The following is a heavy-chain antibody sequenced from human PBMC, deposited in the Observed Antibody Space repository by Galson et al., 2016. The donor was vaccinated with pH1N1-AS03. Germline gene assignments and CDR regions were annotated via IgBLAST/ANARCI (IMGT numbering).Heavy chain of an antibody. CDR3: TITRQCSGGTCQHDLDR. J-gene: IGHJ4*01. Sequence: QSGAEVKKPGESLKISCKGSGYNFGNFWIGWVRQKPGKGLEWMGIIYPGDSDARYSPPFQGQVTFSADKSINTAYLQWSGLKASDTAMYYCTITRQCSGGTCQHDLDRWGERTLLPVTP. V-gene: IGHV5-51*01. D-gene: IGHD2-15*01. CDR2: IYPGDSDA. CDR1: GYNFGNFW.